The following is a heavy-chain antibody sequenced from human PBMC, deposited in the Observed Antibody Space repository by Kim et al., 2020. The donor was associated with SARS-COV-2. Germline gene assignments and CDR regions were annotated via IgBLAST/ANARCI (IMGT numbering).Heavy chain of an antibody. V-gene: IGHV4-34*01. CDR2: INHSGST. J-gene: IGHJ6*02. CDR3: ARGPSGSFPYYYYYGMDV. D-gene: IGHD1-26*01. Sequence: SETLSLTCAVYGGSFSGYYWSWIRQPPGKGLEWIGEINHSGSTNYNPSLKSRVTISVDTSKNQFSLKLSSVTAADTAVYYCARGPSGSFPYYYYYGMDVWGQGTTVTVSS. CDR1: GGSFSGYY.